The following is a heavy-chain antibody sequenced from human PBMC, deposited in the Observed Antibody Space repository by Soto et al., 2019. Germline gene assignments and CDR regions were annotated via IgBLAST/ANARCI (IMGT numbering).Heavy chain of an antibody. J-gene: IGHJ4*02. V-gene: IGHV3-74*01. CDR2: INSDGSST. Sequence: EVQLVESGGGLVQPGGSLRLSCAASGFTFSSYWMHWVRQAPGQGLVWVSRINSDGSSTSYEDSVKSRFTISRDNAKNTLYLQMNSLRAEHSDFYYCELACSGGSGYPYWGQGTLVTVSS. CDR3: ELACSGGSGYPY. CDR1: GFTFSSYW. D-gene: IGHD2-15*01.